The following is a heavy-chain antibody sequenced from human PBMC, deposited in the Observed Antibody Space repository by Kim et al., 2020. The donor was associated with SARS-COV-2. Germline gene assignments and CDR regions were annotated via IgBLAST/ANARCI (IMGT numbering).Heavy chain of an antibody. D-gene: IGHD3-16*01. CDR3: AREADLGRRGFYY. CDR2: IYSGGST. V-gene: IGHV3-53*01. Sequence: GGSLRLSCAASGFTVSSNYMSWVRQAPGKGLEWVSVIYSGGSTYYADSVKGRFTISRDNSKNTLYLQMNSLRAEDTAVYYCAREADLGRRGFYYWGQGTLVTVSS. CDR1: GFTVSSNY. J-gene: IGHJ4*02.